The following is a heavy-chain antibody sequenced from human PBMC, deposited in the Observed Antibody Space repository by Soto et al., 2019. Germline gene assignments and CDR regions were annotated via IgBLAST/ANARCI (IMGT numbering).Heavy chain of an antibody. Sequence: SETLSLTCAVYGGSFSGYYWSWIRQPPGKGLEWIGEINHSGSTNYNPSLKSRVTISVDTSKNQFSLKLSSVTAADTAAYYCARHRINYGMDVWGQGTTVTVSS. CDR1: GGSFSGYY. CDR2: INHSGST. J-gene: IGHJ6*02. CDR3: ARHRINYGMDV. V-gene: IGHV4-34*01.